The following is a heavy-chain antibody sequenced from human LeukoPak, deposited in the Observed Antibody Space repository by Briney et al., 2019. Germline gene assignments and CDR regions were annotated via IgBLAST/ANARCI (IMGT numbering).Heavy chain of an antibody. J-gene: IGHJ4*02. Sequence: GGSLRLSCAASGFTFSSYGMHWVRQAPGKGLEWVSSISSSSSYIYYADSVKGRFTISRDNAKNSLYLQMNSLRAEDTAVYYCARDPYSSSWTYDYWGQGTLVTVSS. CDR3: ARDPYSSSWTYDY. CDR2: ISSSSSYI. D-gene: IGHD6-13*01. V-gene: IGHV3-21*01. CDR1: GFTFSSYG.